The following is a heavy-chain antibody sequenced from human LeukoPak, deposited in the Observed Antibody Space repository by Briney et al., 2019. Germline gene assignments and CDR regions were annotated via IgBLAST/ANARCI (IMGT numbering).Heavy chain of an antibody. D-gene: IGHD2-2*01. Sequence: GGSLRPSCAASGFTFSSYGMHWVRQAPGKGLEWVAVIWYDGSNKYYADSVKGRFTISRDNSKNTLYLQMNSLRAEDTAVYYCARDGLYCSSTSCYALYYYYYGMDVWGKGTTVTVSS. CDR2: IWYDGSNK. CDR1: GFTFSSYG. J-gene: IGHJ6*04. CDR3: ARDGLYCSSTSCYALYYYYYGMDV. V-gene: IGHV3-33*01.